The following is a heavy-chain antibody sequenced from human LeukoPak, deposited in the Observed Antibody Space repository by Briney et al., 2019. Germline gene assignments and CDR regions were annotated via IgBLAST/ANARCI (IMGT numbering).Heavy chain of an antibody. CDR3: ARLGGDGYNSGGYNWFDP. CDR2: INPNSGGT. J-gene: IGHJ5*02. CDR1: GYTFTGYY. Sequence: ASVKVSCKASGYTFTGYYMHWVRQAPGQGLEWMGWINPNSGGTNYAQKFQGRVTMTRDTSISTAYMELSRLRSDDTAVYYCARLGGDGYNSGGYNWFDPWGQGTLVTVSS. D-gene: IGHD5-24*01. V-gene: IGHV1-2*02.